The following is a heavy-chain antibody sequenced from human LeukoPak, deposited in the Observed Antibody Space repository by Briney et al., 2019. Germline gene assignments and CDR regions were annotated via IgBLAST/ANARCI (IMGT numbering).Heavy chain of an antibody. J-gene: IGHJ4*02. CDR1: GGTFSSYA. CDR2: INPNSGGT. Sequence: ASVKVSCKASGGTFSSYAISWVRQAPGQGLEWMGWINPNSGGTNYAQKFQGRVTMTRDTSISTAYMELSRLRSDDTAVYYCARGGYYGSGSPQYWGQGTLVTVSS. CDR3: ARGGYYGSGSPQY. V-gene: IGHV1-2*02. D-gene: IGHD3-10*01.